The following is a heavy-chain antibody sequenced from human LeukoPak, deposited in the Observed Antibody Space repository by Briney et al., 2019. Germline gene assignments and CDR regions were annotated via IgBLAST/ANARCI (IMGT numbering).Heavy chain of an antibody. J-gene: IGHJ4*02. CDR1: GFTFSSYW. CDR3: AREQYSSSSPHFDH. CDR2: IKQDGSEK. Sequence: GGSLRLSCAASGFTFSSYWMSWVRQAPGKGLEWVANIKQDGSEKYYVDSVKGRFTISRDNAKNSLYLQMNSLRAEDTAVYYCAREQYSSSSPHFDHWGQGTLVTVSS. D-gene: IGHD6-6*01. V-gene: IGHV3-7*01.